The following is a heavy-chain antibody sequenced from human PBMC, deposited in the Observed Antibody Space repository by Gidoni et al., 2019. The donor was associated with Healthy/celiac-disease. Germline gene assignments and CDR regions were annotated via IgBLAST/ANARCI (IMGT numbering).Heavy chain of an antibody. CDR3: ARAQSIVATINFDY. D-gene: IGHD5-12*01. J-gene: IGHJ4*02. CDR2: IIPIFGTA. V-gene: IGHV1-69*06. Sequence: QVQLVQSVAEVTKPGSPVKVSCKASGGPFSSYAISWVRQAPGQGLEWMGGIIPIFGTANYAQKFQGRVTITADKSTSTAYMELSSLRSEDTAVYYCARAQSIVATINFDYWGQGTLVTVSS. CDR1: GGPFSSYA.